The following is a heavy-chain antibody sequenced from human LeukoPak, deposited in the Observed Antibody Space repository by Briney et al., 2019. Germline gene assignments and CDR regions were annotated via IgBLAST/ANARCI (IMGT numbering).Heavy chain of an antibody. Sequence: PGGSLRLSCAASGVTVSSNYMSWVRQAPGKGLEWVSVIYSGGSTYYAASVKCRFTISRHNSKNTLYPQMNSLRAEDTAGYYCARESSNGGYYYYGMDVWGQGTTVTVSS. D-gene: IGHD6-13*01. CDR3: ARESSNGGYYYYGMDV. CDR2: IYSGGST. CDR1: GVTVSSNY. J-gene: IGHJ6*02. V-gene: IGHV3-53*04.